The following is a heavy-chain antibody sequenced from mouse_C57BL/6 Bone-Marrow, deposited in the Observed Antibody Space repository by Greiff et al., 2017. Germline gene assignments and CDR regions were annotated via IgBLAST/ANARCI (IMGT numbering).Heavy chain of an antibody. Sequence: QVQLKESGPGLVQPSQSLSITCTVSGFSLTSYGVHWVRQSPGKGLEWLGVIWSGGSTDYNAAFISRLSISKDNSKSQVFCKMNSLQADDTAIYYCARGGTLAYWGQGTLVTVSA. CDR2: IWSGGST. J-gene: IGHJ3*01. D-gene: IGHD2-14*01. V-gene: IGHV2-2*01. CDR3: ARGGTLAY. CDR1: GFSLTSYG.